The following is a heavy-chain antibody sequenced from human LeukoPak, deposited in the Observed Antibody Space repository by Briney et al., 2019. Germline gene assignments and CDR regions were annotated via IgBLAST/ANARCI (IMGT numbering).Heavy chain of an antibody. CDR3: ARVVPHKGYSGYDYSY. Sequence: GASVKVSCKASGYTFTSYGISWVRQAPGQGLEWRGWISAYNGNTNYAQKLQGRVTMTTDTSTSTAYMELRSLRSDDTAVYYCARVVPHKGYSGYDYSYWGQGTLVTVSS. CDR1: GYTFTSYG. D-gene: IGHD5-12*01. J-gene: IGHJ4*02. V-gene: IGHV1-18*01. CDR2: ISAYNGNT.